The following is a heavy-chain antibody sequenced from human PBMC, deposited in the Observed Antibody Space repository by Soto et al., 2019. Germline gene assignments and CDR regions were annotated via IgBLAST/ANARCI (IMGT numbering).Heavy chain of an antibody. V-gene: IGHV1-18*01. CDR1: GYTFTSYG. J-gene: IGHJ4*02. CDR2: ISAYNGNT. D-gene: IGHD2-2*01. Sequence: QVQLMQSGAEVKKPGASVKVSCKASGYTFTSYGISWVRQAPGQGLEWMGWISAYNGNTNYAQKLQGRVTMTTDTTTSTAYMELRSLRSDDTAVYYCARDPNPYCSSTSCYAGVYWGQGTLVTVSS. CDR3: ARDPNPYCSSTSCYAGVY.